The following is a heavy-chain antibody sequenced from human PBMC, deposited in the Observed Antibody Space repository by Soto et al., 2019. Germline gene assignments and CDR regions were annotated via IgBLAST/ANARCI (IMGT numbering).Heavy chain of an antibody. V-gene: IGHV4-39*01. J-gene: IGHJ5*02. D-gene: IGHD4-17*01. Sequence: SETLSLTCTVSGGFISSGGYYWSWIRQHPGKGQEWIGYIDYRGSTDYNTSLKNRDNISVDTSKKQYSLNLKSMTAADTAVYYCARHGERTIRSLNWFDPWGQG. CDR3: ARHGERTIRSLNWFDP. CDR1: GGFISSGGYY. CDR2: IDYRGST.